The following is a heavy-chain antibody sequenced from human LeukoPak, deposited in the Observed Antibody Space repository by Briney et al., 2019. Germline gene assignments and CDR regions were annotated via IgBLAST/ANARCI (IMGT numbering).Heavy chain of an antibody. CDR3: ARHSQYQLLYFDY. CDR1: GGSISSGSYY. D-gene: IGHD2-2*01. CDR2: INYSGST. Sequence: SQTLSLTCAVSGGSISSGSYYWSWIRQSPGKGLEWIGYINYSGSTNYNPSLKSRITISVDTSKNQFSLELSSVTAADTAVYYCARHSQYQLLYFDYWGQGALVTVSS. J-gene: IGHJ4*02. V-gene: IGHV4-61*01.